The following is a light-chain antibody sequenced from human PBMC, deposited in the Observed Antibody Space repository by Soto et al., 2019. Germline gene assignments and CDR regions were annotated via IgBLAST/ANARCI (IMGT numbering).Light chain of an antibody. V-gene: IGKV1-13*02. CDR3: QQFNSYPPLT. CDR2: DAS. J-gene: IGKJ4*01. CDR1: QGISSA. Sequence: AIQLTQSPSSLSASVGDRVTITCRASQGISSALAWYQQTPGQAPKLLIYDASSLASGVPARFSGSGSGTDFTLTISSLQSEDFATYYCQQFNSYPPLTFGGGTKVEIK.